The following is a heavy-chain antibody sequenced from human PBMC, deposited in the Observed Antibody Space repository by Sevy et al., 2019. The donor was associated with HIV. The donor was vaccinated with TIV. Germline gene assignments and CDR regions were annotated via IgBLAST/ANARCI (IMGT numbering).Heavy chain of an antibody. D-gene: IGHD3-3*01. V-gene: IGHV3-23*01. Sequence: GGSLRLSCAVSGFRFDYYAMTWVRQAPGKGLEWVSTISSNGLSTYYTDSVKGRFTIFRENFKNTLYLQMNSLRLEDTALYFWAKDVPRGFWGAYSPGYFDYWGQGSLVTVSS. J-gene: IGHJ4*02. CDR2: ISSNGLST. CDR3: AKDVPRGFWGAYSPGYFDY. CDR1: GFRFDYYA.